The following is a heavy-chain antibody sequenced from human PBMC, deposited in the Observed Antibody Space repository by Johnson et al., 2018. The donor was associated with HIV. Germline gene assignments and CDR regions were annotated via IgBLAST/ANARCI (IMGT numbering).Heavy chain of an antibody. CDR1: GFTFSNFG. CDR3: ARGRKDIDAADGLDNDAFDM. D-gene: IGHD6-13*01. Sequence: QVQLVESGGGVVRPGGSLRLSCATSGFTFSNFGMHWVRQAPGKGLEWVAVISYDGTNKYYADPVKGRFTISRDTSENTLYLQMDSLRGEDSALYYCARGRKDIDAADGLDNDAFDMWGQGTLVTVSS. V-gene: IGHV3-30*03. J-gene: IGHJ3*02. CDR2: ISYDGTNK.